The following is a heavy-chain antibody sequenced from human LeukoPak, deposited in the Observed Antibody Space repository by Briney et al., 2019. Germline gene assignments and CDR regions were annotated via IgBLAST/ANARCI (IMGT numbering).Heavy chain of an antibody. CDR1: GFTFSSYG. CDR3: AKDPVVAATPHYYYYYFMDV. CDR2: IRYDGSNT. V-gene: IGHV3-30*02. J-gene: IGHJ6*03. D-gene: IGHD2-15*01. Sequence: GGSLRLSCAASGFTFSSYGMHWVRQAPGKGLEWVAFIRYDGSNTYYADSVMGRFTISRDNSKNTLYLQMNSLRAEDTAVYYCAKDPVVAATPHYYYYYFMDVWGKGTTVTISS.